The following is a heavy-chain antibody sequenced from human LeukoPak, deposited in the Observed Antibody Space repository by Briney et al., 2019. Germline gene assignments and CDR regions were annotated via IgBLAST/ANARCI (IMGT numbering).Heavy chain of an antibody. Sequence: GGSLRLSCTASGFPFIEYSMTWVRQVPGKGLEWISYIGIDNGNTKCADSVRGRFTISADKAKNSLYLQMNSLRVEDTAVYYCARDHNYAFDNWGQGTLVSVAS. V-gene: IGHV3-48*01. CDR1: GFPFIEYS. J-gene: IGHJ4*02. D-gene: IGHD1-1*01. CDR2: IGIDNGNT. CDR3: ARDHNYAFDN.